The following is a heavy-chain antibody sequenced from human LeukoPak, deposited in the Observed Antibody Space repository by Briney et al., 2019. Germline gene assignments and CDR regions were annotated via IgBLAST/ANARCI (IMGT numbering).Heavy chain of an antibody. CDR3: ARVSPDTATDYGWFDP. Sequence: SSETLSLTCTVSGGSISSYYWSWIRQPPGKGLEWIACISYSGSTKYNPSLKSRVTISVDTSKNQLSLKLSSVTAADTAVYYCARVSPDTATDYGWFDPWGQGSLVTVSS. V-gene: IGHV4-59*01. CDR2: ISYSGST. CDR1: GGSISSYY. J-gene: IGHJ5*02. D-gene: IGHD5-18*01.